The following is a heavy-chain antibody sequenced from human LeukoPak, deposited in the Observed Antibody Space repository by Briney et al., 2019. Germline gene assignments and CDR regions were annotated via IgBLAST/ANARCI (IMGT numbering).Heavy chain of an antibody. D-gene: IGHD1-26*01. CDR2: INHSGST. CDR3: ARLIVGATDFDY. CDR1: GGSFSGYY. V-gene: IGHV4-34*01. Sequence: SETLSLTCAVYGGSFSGYYWCWIRQPPGKGLEWIGEINHSGSTSYNPSLKSRVTISVDTSKNQFSLKLSSVTAADTAVYYCARLIVGATDFDYWGQGTLVTVSS. J-gene: IGHJ4*02.